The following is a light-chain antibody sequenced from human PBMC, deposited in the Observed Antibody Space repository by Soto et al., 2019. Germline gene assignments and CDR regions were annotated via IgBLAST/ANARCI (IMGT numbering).Light chain of an antibody. CDR1: KSDVGGYDA. CDR2: EVS. J-gene: IGLJ1*01. V-gene: IGLV2-8*01. Sequence: SVLTQPPSASGSPGQSVTISCTGTKSDVGGYDAVSWYQQHPGKAPKLVIYEVSKRPSGVPDRFSGSKSGNTASLTVSGLQAEDEAVYHCSSYAGGANLGVFGTGTKLTVL. CDR3: SSYAGGANLGV.